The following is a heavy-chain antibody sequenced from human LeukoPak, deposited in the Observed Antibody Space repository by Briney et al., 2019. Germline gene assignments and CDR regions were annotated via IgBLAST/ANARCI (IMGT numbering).Heavy chain of an antibody. CDR3: ARDRYTAMVTDAFDI. V-gene: IGHV1-69*05. CDR2: IIPIFGTA. D-gene: IGHD5-18*01. Sequence: GASVKVSCKASGGTFSSYAISWVRQAPGQGLEWMGGIIPIFGTANYAQKFQGRVTITTDESTSTAYMELSSLRSEDTAVYYCARDRYTAMVTDAFDIWGQGTMVTVSS. CDR1: GGTFSSYA. J-gene: IGHJ3*02.